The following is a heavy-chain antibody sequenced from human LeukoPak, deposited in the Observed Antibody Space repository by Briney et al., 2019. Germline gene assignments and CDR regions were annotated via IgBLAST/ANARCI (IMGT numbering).Heavy chain of an antibody. CDR3: AKAPVTSCRGAYCYPFDS. D-gene: IGHD2-21*01. J-gene: IGHJ4*02. Sequence: GGSLRLSCAASGFTFSSYEMNWVRQTPGKGLEWVAATSSSDAGTYHADSVRGRFAISRDNSKNTLYLQMNSLRAEDAAVYFCAKAPVTSCRGAYCYPFDSWGQGTLVTVSS. CDR2: TSSSDAGT. V-gene: IGHV3-23*01. CDR1: GFTFSSYE.